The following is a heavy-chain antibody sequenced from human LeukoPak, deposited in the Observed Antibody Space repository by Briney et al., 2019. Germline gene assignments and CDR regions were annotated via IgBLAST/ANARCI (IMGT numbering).Heavy chain of an antibody. D-gene: IGHD5-24*01. CDR1: GGSISSSSYY. V-gene: IGHV4-39*07. CDR3: ARAPIPSRWLQYPRSVPGFEYGMDV. CDR2: IYYSGST. J-gene: IGHJ6*02. Sequence: SETLSLTCTVSGGSISSSSYYWGWIRQPPGKGLEWIGSIYYSGSTYYNPSLKSRVTISVDTSKNQFSLKLSSVTAADTAVYYCARAPIPSRWLQYPRSVPGFEYGMDVWGQGTTVTVSS.